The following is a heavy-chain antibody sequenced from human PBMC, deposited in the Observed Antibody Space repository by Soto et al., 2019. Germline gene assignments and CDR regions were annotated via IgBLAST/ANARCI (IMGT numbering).Heavy chain of an antibody. CDR3: TTTPYWYFDL. J-gene: IGHJ2*01. Sequence: SVSNAWMNWVRQAPGKGLEWVGRIKSKTDGGTTDYAAPVKGRFTISRDDSKNTLYLQMNSLKTEDTAVYYCTTTPYWYFDLWGRGTLVPVSS. V-gene: IGHV3-15*07. CDR1: SVSNAW. CDR2: IKSKTDGGTT.